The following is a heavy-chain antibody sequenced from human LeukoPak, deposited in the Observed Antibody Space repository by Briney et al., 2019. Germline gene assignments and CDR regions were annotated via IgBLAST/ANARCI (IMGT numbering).Heavy chain of an antibody. Sequence: GGSLRLSCAASGFTFSSYGMHWVRQAPGKGLEWVAVIWYDGSNKYYADSVKGRFTISRDNSKNTLYLQMNSLRAEDTAVYYCAKGRGIAARPGIAGSWGEGTPVTVSS. D-gene: IGHD6-6*01. V-gene: IGHV3-33*06. CDR1: GFTFSSYG. CDR2: IWYDGSNK. J-gene: IGHJ4*02. CDR3: AKGRGIAARPGIAGS.